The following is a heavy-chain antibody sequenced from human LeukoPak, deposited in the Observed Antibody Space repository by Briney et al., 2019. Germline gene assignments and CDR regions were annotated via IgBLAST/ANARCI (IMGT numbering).Heavy chain of an antibody. Sequence: SETLSLTCAVYGGSFSGYYWSWIRQPPGKGLEWIGEINHSGSTNYNPSLKSRVTISVDTSKNQFSLKLSSVTAADTAVYYCARRGMITFGGVIVQRQYYFDYWGQGTLVTVSS. D-gene: IGHD3-16*02. CDR3: ARRGMITFGGVIVQRQYYFDY. J-gene: IGHJ4*02. V-gene: IGHV4-34*01. CDR2: INHSGST. CDR1: GGSFSGYY.